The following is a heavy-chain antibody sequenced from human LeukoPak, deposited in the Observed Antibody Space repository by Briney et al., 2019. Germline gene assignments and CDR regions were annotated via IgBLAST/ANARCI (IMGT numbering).Heavy chain of an antibody. CDR1: GFTFSSYS. CDR2: ISSSSSTI. Sequence: TGGSLRLSCAASGFTFSSYSMNWVRQAPGKGLEWVSYISSSSSTIYYADSVKGRFTISRDNAKNSLYLQMNSLRAEDTAVYYCARGRYYYDSSGYRTDAFDIWGQGTMVTVSS. V-gene: IGHV3-48*04. J-gene: IGHJ3*02. CDR3: ARGRYYYDSSGYRTDAFDI. D-gene: IGHD3-22*01.